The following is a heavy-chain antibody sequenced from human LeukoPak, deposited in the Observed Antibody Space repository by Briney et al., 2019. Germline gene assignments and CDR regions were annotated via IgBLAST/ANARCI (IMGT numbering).Heavy chain of an antibody. Sequence: ASVKVSCKASGYTFTSYDINWVRQATGQGLEWMGWINPNSGGTNYAQKFQGRVTMTRDTSISTAYMELSRLRSDDTAVYYCARGADMVRGAHDYWGQGTLVTVSS. CDR2: INPNSGGT. J-gene: IGHJ4*02. D-gene: IGHD3-10*01. CDR1: GYTFTSYD. CDR3: ARGADMVRGAHDY. V-gene: IGHV1-2*02.